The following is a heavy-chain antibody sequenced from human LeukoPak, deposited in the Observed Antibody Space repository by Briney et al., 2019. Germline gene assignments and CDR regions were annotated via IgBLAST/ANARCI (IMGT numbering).Heavy chain of an antibody. D-gene: IGHD3-10*01. J-gene: IGHJ6*03. CDR1: GYTFTSYD. CDR2: MNPNSGNT. Sequence: GASVKVSCKASGYTFTSYDINWVRQATGQGLEWMGWMNPNSGNTGYAQKFQGRVTITRNTSISTAYMELSSLRSEDTAVYYCARGRVTMVRGVISDYYYYFMDAWGKGTTVTVSS. V-gene: IGHV1-8*03. CDR3: ARGRVTMVRGVISDYYYYFMDA.